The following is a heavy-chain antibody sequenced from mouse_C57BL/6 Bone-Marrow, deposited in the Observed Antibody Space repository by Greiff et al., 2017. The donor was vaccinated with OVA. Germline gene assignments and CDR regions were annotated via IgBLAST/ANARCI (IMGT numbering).Heavy chain of an antibody. CDR3: ARNVRSTYWYFDV. J-gene: IGHJ1*03. Sequence: QVQLKESGPGLVQPSQSLSITCTVSGFSLTSYGVHWVRQSPGKGLEWLGVIWSGGSTDYNAAFISRLSISKDNSKSQVFFKMNSLQADDTAIYYCARNVRSTYWYFDVWGTGTTVTVSS. D-gene: IGHD1-1*01. V-gene: IGHV2-2*01. CDR2: IWSGGST. CDR1: GFSLTSYG.